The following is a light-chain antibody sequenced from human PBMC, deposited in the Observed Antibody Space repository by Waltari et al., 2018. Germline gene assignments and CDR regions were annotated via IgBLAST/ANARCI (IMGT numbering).Light chain of an antibody. J-gene: IGKJ1*01. Sequence: DIQMTQSPSSLSASVGDRVTITCRASRSISRYLNWYQQKPGAAPKRLMSAASNLQSGVPARFSGSGSGTDFRLTISSLQHEDFATYFCQQSYNTPRTFGQGTKVEIK. CDR2: AAS. CDR3: QQSYNTPRT. V-gene: IGKV1-39*01. CDR1: RSISRY.